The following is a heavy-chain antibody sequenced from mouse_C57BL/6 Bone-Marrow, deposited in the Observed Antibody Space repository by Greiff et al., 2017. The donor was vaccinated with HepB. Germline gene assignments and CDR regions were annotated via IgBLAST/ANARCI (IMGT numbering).Heavy chain of an antibody. CDR2: ISSGGSYT. J-gene: IGHJ4*01. V-gene: IGHV5-6*01. D-gene: IGHD2-3*01. CDR3: ARRYDGYYFYYAMDY. CDR1: GFTFSSYG. Sequence: EVQLVESGGDLVKPGGSLKLSCAASGFTFSSYGMSWVRQTPDKRLEWVATISSGGSYTYYPDSVKGRFTISRDNAKNTLYLQMSSLKSEDTAMYYCARRYDGYYFYYAMDYWGQGASGTVSS.